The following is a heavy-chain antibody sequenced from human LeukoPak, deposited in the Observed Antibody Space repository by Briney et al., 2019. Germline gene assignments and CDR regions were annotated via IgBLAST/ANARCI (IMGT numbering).Heavy chain of an antibody. Sequence: GGSLRLSCAASGFTFSSYGMHWVRQAPGKGLEWVAVISYDGSNKYYADSVKGRFTISRDNSENTLYLQMNSLRAEDTAVYYCAKEKGSSGYYSTYQDYWGQGTLVTVSS. CDR3: AKEKGSSGYYSTYQDY. V-gene: IGHV3-30*18. J-gene: IGHJ4*02. CDR1: GFTFSSYG. D-gene: IGHD3-22*01. CDR2: ISYDGSNK.